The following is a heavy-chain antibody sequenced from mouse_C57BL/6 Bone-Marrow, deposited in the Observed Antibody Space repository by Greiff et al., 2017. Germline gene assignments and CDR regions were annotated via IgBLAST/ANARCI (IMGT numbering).Heavy chain of an antibody. V-gene: IGHV1-5*01. CDR3: TREGSKLGPLYAMDY. CDR2: LYPGNSDT. Sequence: EVQLQQSGTVLARPGASVKMSCKTSGYTFTSYWMHWVKQRPGQGLEWIGALYPGNSDTSYNQKFKGKAKLTAVTSASTAYMELSSLTNEDSAVYYCTREGSKLGPLYAMDYWGQGTSVTVSS. D-gene: IGHD4-1*01. J-gene: IGHJ4*01. CDR1: GYTFTSYW.